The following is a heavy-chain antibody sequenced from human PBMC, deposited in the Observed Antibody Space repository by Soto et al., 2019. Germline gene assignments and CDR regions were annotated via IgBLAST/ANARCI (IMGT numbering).Heavy chain of an antibody. CDR2: ISYDGSNK. V-gene: IGHV3-30-3*01. CDR3: ARETRN. J-gene: IGHJ4*02. CDR1: GFTFSSYA. Sequence: GGSLRLSCAASGFTFSSYAMHWVRQAPGKGLEWVAVISYDGSNKYYADSVKGRFTISRDNFKNTLYLQMNSLRAEDTAVYYCARETRNWGQGTLVTVSS.